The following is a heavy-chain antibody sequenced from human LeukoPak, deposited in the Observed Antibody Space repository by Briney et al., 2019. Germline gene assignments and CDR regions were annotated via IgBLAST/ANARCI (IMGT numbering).Heavy chain of an antibody. CDR2: ISVNNGGT. J-gene: IGHJ1*01. CDR3: ATATQPRGYFLH. V-gene: IGHV1-18*01. CDR1: GYTFTTYS. D-gene: IGHD2-2*01. Sequence: ASVKVSCKASGYTFTTYSLAWVRQAPGQSLEWMGWISVNNGGTNYAQSFQDRVTLTRDTYTNTAYLELMSLRSDDTAIIYCATATQPRGYFLHWGQGTLVTVSS.